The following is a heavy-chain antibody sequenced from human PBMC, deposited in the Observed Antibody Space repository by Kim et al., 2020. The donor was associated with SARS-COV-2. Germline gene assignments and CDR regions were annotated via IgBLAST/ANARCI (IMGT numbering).Heavy chain of an antibody. D-gene: IGHD5-12*01. CDR1: GASISGYY. J-gene: IGHJ4*02. CDR2: IHDSRGI. V-gene: IGHV4-59*01. Sequence: SETLSLTCTVSGASISGYYWGWIRQSPGKALEWIGYIHDSRGINYNPSLNSRATISVETSKTYFSLRLTSVTTADTAVYYCVGGIGWLPLYWGGGPLVPVS. CDR3: VGGIGWLPLY.